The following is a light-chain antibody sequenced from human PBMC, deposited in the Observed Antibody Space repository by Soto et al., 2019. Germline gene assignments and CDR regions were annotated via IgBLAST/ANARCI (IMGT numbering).Light chain of an antibody. CDR1: QSVSATY. CDR2: AAS. Sequence: IVLTQSPGTLSLSPGESATLSCRATQSVSATYLAWYQQKPGQAPRLLIYAASSRATDIPDRFSGSGSGTDFTLAISRLEPEDFAVYWCQHYGTSTRTFGQGTKV. J-gene: IGKJ1*01. V-gene: IGKV3-20*01. CDR3: QHYGTSTRT.